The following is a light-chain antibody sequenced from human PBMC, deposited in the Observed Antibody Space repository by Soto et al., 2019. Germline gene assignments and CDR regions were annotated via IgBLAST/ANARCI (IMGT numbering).Light chain of an antibody. V-gene: IGKV1-6*01. CDR1: QGIRND. J-gene: IGKJ1*01. CDR3: LQDFNYPWS. Sequence: AIQMTQSPSSLSASVGDRVTITCRASQGIRNDLDWYQQKPGKVPKLLIYGASNLQSGVPSRFSGSGSGTIFTLTISSLQPEDVATYYCLQDFNYPWSFGQGTKVDIK. CDR2: GAS.